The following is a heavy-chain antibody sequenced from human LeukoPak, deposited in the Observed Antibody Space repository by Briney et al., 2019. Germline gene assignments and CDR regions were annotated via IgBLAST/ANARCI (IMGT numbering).Heavy chain of an antibody. V-gene: IGHV1-18*01. D-gene: IGHD3-22*01. J-gene: IGHJ4*02. CDR1: GYTFTSYD. CDR2: ISAYNGNT. Sequence: ASVKVSCKASGYTFTSYDISWVRQAPGQGLGWMGWISAYNGNTNYAQKLQGRVTMTTDTSATTAYMELRSLRSDDTAVYYCARGAQDYYDSSGYYYSFDYWGQGTLVTVSS. CDR3: ARGAQDYYDSSGYYYSFDY.